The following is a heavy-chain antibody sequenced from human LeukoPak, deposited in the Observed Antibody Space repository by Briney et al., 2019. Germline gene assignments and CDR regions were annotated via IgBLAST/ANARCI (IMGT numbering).Heavy chain of an antibody. Sequence: GGSLRLSCATSGFTFSGHSMSWVRQAPGKGLEWVSSITSTATHTYYADSVKGRFTISRDNAKNSLILQTSSLTVADTGIYYCARGLPYNDAFDIWGQGTMVTVSS. J-gene: IGHJ3*02. CDR2: ITSTATHT. D-gene: IGHD4-11*01. V-gene: IGHV3-21*01. CDR3: ARGLPYNDAFDI. CDR1: GFTFSGHS.